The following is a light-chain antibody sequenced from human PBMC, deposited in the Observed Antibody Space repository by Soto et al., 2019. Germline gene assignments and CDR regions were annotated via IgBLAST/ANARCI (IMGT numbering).Light chain of an antibody. CDR1: HGVXGNY. CDR3: QQYGSSTPT. Sequence: GVTQSAGAVSLKPGDRATVSCRASHGVXGNYVAWYQQKPGQFPRLRTAGAASMATGTPDRFSGSGSATDFLLTISRLEPEDFAVYYCQQYGSSTPTFGHRTLLEIK. V-gene: IGKV3-20*01. CDR2: GAA. J-gene: IGKJ5*01.